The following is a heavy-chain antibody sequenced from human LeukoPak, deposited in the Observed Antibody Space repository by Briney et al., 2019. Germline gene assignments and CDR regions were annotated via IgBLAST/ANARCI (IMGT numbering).Heavy chain of an antibody. J-gene: IGHJ4*02. Sequence: PSETLSLTCAVYGGSFSGYYWSWIRQPPGKGLEWIGEINHSGSTNYNPSLKSRVTISVDTSKNQFSLKLSSVTAADTAVYYCARHVTKGTMIVVVIRYFDYWGQGTLVTVSS. CDR1: GGSFSGYY. V-gene: IGHV4-34*01. CDR3: ARHVTKGTMIVVVIRYFDY. D-gene: IGHD3-22*01. CDR2: INHSGST.